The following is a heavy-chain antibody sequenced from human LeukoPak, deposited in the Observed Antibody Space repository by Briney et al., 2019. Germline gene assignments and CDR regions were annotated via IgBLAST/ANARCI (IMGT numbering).Heavy chain of an antibody. D-gene: IGHD3-9*01. J-gene: IGHJ4*02. CDR2: ISSSGSTI. CDR3: ARVEDYDILTGFDY. Sequence: GGSLRLSCAASGFTFSKVNWVRQAPGKGLEWVSYISSSGSTIYYADSVKGRFTISRDNAKNSLYLQMNSLRAEDTAVYYCARVEDYDILTGFDYGGQGTLVTVSS. CDR1: GFTFSKV. V-gene: IGHV3-48*01.